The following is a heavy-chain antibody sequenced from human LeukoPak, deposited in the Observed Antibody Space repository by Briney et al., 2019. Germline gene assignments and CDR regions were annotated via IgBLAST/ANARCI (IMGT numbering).Heavy chain of an antibody. J-gene: IGHJ6*03. V-gene: IGHV4-39*07. D-gene: IGHD1-7*01. CDR3: ARARGDGSELYDHYFYLDV. CDR1: GGATMSADYY. Sequence: SETLSLTCAVSGGATMSADYYWGWVRQPPGKGLEWIGSSYYSGTTYSSPALKSRVTISVDTSKNQFSLKVRSMTAADTAVYYCARARGDGSELYDHYFYLDVWGKGTSVTVSS. CDR2: SYYSGTT.